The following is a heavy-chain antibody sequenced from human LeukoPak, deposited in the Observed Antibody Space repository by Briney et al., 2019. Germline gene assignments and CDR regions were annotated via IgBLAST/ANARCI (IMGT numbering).Heavy chain of an antibody. CDR1: GYTFTSYG. D-gene: IGHD3-10*01. CDR3: ARVFYGSVWYYYYMDV. V-gene: IGHV1-18*01. Sequence: ASVNVSCKASGYTFTSYGISWVRQAPGQGLEWMGWISAYNGNTNYAQKLQGRVTMTTDTSTSTAYMELRSLRSDDTAVYYCARVFYGSVWYYYYMDVWGKGTTVTISS. CDR2: ISAYNGNT. J-gene: IGHJ6*03.